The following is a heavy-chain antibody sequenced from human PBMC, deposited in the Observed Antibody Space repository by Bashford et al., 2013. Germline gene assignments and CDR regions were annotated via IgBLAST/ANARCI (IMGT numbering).Heavy chain of an antibody. V-gene: IGHV3-23*01. CDR3: AKDWDYGDYFDY. D-gene: IGHD4-17*01. J-gene: IGHJ4*02. Sequence: VRQAPGKGLEWVSAISGSGGSTYYADSVKGRFTISRDNSKNTLYLQMNSLRAEDTAVYYCAKDWDYGDYFDYWGQGTLVTVSS. CDR2: ISGSGGST.